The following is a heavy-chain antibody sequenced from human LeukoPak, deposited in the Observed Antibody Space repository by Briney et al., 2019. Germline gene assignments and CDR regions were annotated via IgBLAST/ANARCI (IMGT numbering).Heavy chain of an antibody. CDR3: ASHYGDPSHYYYYMDV. CDR2: INHSGST. J-gene: IGHJ6*03. Sequence: KPSETLSLTCAVYGGSFSGYYWSWIRQPPGKGLEWIGEINHSGSTNYNPSLKSRVTISVDTSKDQFSLKLSSVTAADTAVYYCASHYGDPSHYYYYMDVWGKGTTVTVSS. V-gene: IGHV4-34*01. D-gene: IGHD4-17*01. CDR1: GGSFSGYY.